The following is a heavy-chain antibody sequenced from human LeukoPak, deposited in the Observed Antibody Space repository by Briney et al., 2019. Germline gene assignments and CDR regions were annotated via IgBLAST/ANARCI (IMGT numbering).Heavy chain of an antibody. J-gene: IGHJ6*03. CDR3: ARGSRMIRSYYMDV. V-gene: IGHV1-2*02. Sequence: ASVKVSCKASRYIFTGYYMHWVRQAPGQGLEWMAWISPNSGGTNCAQTFEGRVTITRDTSISTAYMELSRLRSDDTAVYYRARGSRMIRSYYMDVWGKGTTVTVSS. D-gene: IGHD3-22*01. CDR1: RYIFTGYY. CDR2: ISPNSGGT.